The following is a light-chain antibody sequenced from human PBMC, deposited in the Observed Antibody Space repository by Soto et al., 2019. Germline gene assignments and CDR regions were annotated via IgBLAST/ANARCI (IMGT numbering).Light chain of an antibody. CDR1: QRISTN. CDR3: QQYNNWPLT. V-gene: IGKV3D-15*01. CDR2: DAS. J-gene: IGKJ4*01. Sequence: ETVMTQTPATLSFSPGARATLSSRASQRISTNLAWYQQKPGQAPRLLIYDASTRATGIPARFSGSGSGTEFTLTISSLLSEDFAVYSCQQYNNWPLTFGGGTKVEIK.